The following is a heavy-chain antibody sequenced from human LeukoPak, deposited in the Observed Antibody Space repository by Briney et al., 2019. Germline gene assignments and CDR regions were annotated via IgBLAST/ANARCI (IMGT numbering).Heavy chain of an antibody. V-gene: IGHV4-59*01. Sequence: PSETLSLTCTVSGGSISSYYWSWIRQPPGKGLEWIGYIYYSGSTNYNPSLKSRVTISVDTSKNQFSLKLSSLTAADTAVYYCARISSSSGIGAFDIWGQGTVVTVSS. CDR1: GGSISSYY. CDR2: IYYSGST. CDR3: ARISSSSGIGAFDI. J-gene: IGHJ3*02. D-gene: IGHD6-6*01.